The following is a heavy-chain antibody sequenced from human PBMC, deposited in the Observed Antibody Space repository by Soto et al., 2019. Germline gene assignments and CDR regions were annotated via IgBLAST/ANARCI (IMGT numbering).Heavy chain of an antibody. CDR3: AKAHVMVVAGSTFDY. CDR1: GGSFRNYY. D-gene: IGHD6-19*01. CDR2: VNHSGEA. V-gene: IGHV4-34*01. J-gene: IGHJ4*01. Sequence: ASETLSLTCGVYGGSFRNYYWIWVRQPPGKGLEWIGEVNHSGEATYNPSLKSRVTVSVDKSNNQFSLKLRPVTAADTAVYYCAKAHVMVVAGSTFDYWGHGTLVTVSS.